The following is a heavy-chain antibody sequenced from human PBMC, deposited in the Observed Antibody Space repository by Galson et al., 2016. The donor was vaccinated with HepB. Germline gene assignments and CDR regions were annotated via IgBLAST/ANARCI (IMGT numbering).Heavy chain of an antibody. V-gene: IGHV4-61*01. CDR3: ARDRRNCSGETCQSWHDDGMDV. D-gene: IGHD2-15*01. CDR1: GGSVTTESYY. Sequence: LSLTCTVSGGSVTTESYYWSWIRRSTGRGLEGSGYVFYTGNTNYNPSLRRRVPISIDTSKNQFSLKLNSVTAADTAVYYCARDRRNCSGETCQSWHDDGMDVWGQGTMVTVSS. CDR2: VFYTGNT. J-gene: IGHJ6*02.